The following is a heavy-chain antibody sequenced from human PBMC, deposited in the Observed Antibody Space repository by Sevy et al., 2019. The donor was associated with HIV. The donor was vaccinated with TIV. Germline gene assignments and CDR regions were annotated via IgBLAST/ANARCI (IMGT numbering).Heavy chain of an antibody. J-gene: IGHJ6*02. Sequence: GGSLRLSCAASGFTFSSYAMHLVRQAPGKGLEWVAVISYDGSNKYYADSVKGRFTISRDNSKNTLYLQMNSLRAEDTAVYYCARDTLRCSSTSCYQGAYYYYGMDVWGQGTTVTVSS. CDR2: ISYDGSNK. D-gene: IGHD2-2*01. CDR3: ARDTLRCSSTSCYQGAYYYYGMDV. CDR1: GFTFSSYA. V-gene: IGHV3-30*04.